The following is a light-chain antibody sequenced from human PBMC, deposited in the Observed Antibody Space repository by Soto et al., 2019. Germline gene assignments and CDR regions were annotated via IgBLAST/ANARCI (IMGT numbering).Light chain of an antibody. CDR2: GAS. Sequence: IVMTQSPVTLSVSPGERATLSCRASQSVSSNLAWYQQKPGQAPSLLIYGASTRATGTPARFSGSGSGTEFTLTISSLQSEDVAVYYCQQYIRWPLTFGGGTKVDIK. CDR3: QQYIRWPLT. V-gene: IGKV3-15*01. CDR1: QSVSSN. J-gene: IGKJ4*01.